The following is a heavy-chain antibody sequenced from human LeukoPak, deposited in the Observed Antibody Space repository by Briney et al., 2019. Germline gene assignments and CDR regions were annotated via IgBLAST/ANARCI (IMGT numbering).Heavy chain of an antibody. D-gene: IGHD6-13*01. J-gene: IGHJ4*02. V-gene: IGHV3-15*01. CDR3: TTEDLPKYSRSWYNFFDY. CDR1: GFTFSNAW. Sequence: GGSLRLSCAPSGFTFSNAWMSWVRQAPGKGLEWVGRIKSNTDGATTDYAAPVRGRFTISRDDSKNTLLLQMNSLKTEDTAVYYCTTEDLPKYSRSWYNFFDYWGQGTLVTVSS. CDR2: IKSNTDGATT.